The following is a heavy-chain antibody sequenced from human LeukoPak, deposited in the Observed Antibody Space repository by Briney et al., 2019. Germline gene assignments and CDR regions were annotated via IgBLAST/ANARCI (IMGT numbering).Heavy chain of an antibody. CDR3: ARGNRRIAVAGTDAFDI. Sequence: GASVKVSCKASGYTFTSYDINWVRQATGQGLEWMGWMNPNSGNTGYAQKFQGRVTMTRNTSISTAYMELSSLRSEDTAVYYCARGNRRIAVAGTDAFDIWGQGTMVTVSS. J-gene: IGHJ3*02. CDR2: MNPNSGNT. CDR1: GYTFTSYD. V-gene: IGHV1-8*01. D-gene: IGHD6-19*01.